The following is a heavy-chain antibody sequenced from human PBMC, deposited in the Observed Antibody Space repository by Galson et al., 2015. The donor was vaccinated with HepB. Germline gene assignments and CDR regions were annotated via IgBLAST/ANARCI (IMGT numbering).Heavy chain of an antibody. CDR1: GFTFSDYY. Sequence: SLRLSCAASGFTFSDYYMSWVRQAPGKGLEWVSCISSSDSTIYYADSVKGRFTISRDNAKNSLYLQMNSLRAEDTAVYYCASTGAYGIPRPDWFDPWGQGTLVTVSS. D-gene: IGHD1-26*01. CDR2: ISSSDSTI. V-gene: IGHV3-11*01. CDR3: ASTGAYGIPRPDWFDP. J-gene: IGHJ5*02.